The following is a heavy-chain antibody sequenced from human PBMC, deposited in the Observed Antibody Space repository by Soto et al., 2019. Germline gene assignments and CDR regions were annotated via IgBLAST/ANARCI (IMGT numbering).Heavy chain of an antibody. V-gene: IGHV4-30-4*01. Sequence: PSETLSLTCTVSGGSISSGDYCWSWIRQPPGKGLECIGYIYYSGSTYYNPSLKSRVTISVDTSKNQFSLKLSSVTAADTAVYYCARVPFYDSSGRSYYFDYWGQGTLVTVSS. CDR3: ARVPFYDSSGRSYYFDY. CDR1: GGSISSGDYC. CDR2: IYYSGST. J-gene: IGHJ4*02. D-gene: IGHD3-22*01.